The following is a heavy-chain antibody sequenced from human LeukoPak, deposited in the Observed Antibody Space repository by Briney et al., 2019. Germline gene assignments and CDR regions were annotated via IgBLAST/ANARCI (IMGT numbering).Heavy chain of an antibody. J-gene: IGHJ6*03. CDR3: AKDSIDIVVVTAIPNYYYYMDV. CDR1: GFTFSSYG. V-gene: IGHV3-23*01. D-gene: IGHD2-21*02. Sequence: PGGSLRLSCAASGFTFSSYGMSWVRQAPGKGLGWVSAISGSGGSTYYADSVKGRFTISRDNSKNTLYLQMNSLRAEDTAVYYCAKDSIDIVVVTAIPNYYYYMDVWGKGTTVTVSS. CDR2: ISGSGGST.